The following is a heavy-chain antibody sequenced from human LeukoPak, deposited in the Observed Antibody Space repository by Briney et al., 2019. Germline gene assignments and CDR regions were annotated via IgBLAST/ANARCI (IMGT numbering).Heavy chain of an antibody. CDR2: FDPEDGET. CDR1: GYTLTELS. D-gene: IGHD1-14*01. Sequence: ASVKVSCKVSGYTLTELSMHWVRQAPGKGLEWMGGFDPEDGETIYAQKFQGRVTMTEDTSTDTAYMELSSLRSEDTAVYYCATVGEAPELESLWGQGTLVTVSS. J-gene: IGHJ4*02. CDR3: ATVGEAPELESL. V-gene: IGHV1-24*01.